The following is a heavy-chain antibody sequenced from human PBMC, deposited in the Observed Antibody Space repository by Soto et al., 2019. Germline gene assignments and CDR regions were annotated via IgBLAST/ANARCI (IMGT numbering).Heavy chain of an antibody. CDR2: IYPGDHET. CDR3: ARSPRSSPYLDV. V-gene: IGHV5-51*01. J-gene: IGHJ4*02. CDR1: GYTFSNFW. Sequence: LPLSCQCSGYTFSNFWIGWVRQLPGQGLEWMGIIYPGDHETRYGPSFLGKVTISAEKSINTAYLQWSSLEASDSAFYFCARSPRSSPYLDVWGQGALVAVSS. D-gene: IGHD6-13*01.